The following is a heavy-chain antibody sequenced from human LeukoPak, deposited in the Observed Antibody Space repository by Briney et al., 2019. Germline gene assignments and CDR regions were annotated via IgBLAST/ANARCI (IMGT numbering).Heavy chain of an antibody. J-gene: IGHJ4*02. CDR3: AKEYTPSSPLGELDS. CDR2: IRHDEANS. CDR1: GFNLNSYA. D-gene: IGHD6-6*01. Sequence: GGSLRLSCAVSGFNLNSYAMHWVRQAPGKGLEWVAVIRHDEANSFYADSVQGRFTISRDTSKKLPYLQMNSLRVEDTAVYYCAKEYTPSSPLGELDSWGQGTLVTVSS. V-gene: IGHV3-30*02.